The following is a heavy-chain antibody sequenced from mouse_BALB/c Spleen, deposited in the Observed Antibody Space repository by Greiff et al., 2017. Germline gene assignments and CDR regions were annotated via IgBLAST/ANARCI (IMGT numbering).Heavy chain of an antibody. Sequence: VQLKESGPGLVKPSQSLSLTCSVTGYSITCGYYWNWIRQFPGNKLEWMGYISYDGSNNYNPSLKNRISITRDTSKNQFFLKLNSVTTEDTATYYCAREGDYAAWFAYWGQGTLVTVSA. CDR2: ISYDGSN. CDR3: AREGDYAAWFAY. J-gene: IGHJ3*01. CDR1: GYSITCGYY. D-gene: IGHD2-4*01. V-gene: IGHV3-6*02.